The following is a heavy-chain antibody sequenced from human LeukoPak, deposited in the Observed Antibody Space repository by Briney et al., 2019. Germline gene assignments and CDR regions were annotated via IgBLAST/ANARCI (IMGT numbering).Heavy chain of an antibody. J-gene: IGHJ5*02. CDR2: INTNTGNP. D-gene: IGHD3-10*01. Sequence: ASVKVSCKASGYTFTSYAMIWVRQAPGQGLEWMGWINTNTGNPTYAQGFTGRFVFSLDTSVSTAYLQISSLKAEDTAVYYCARDGPPYYYGPAAWFDPWGQGTLVTVSS. CDR3: ARDGPPYYYGPAAWFDP. V-gene: IGHV7-4-1*02. CDR1: GYTFTSYA.